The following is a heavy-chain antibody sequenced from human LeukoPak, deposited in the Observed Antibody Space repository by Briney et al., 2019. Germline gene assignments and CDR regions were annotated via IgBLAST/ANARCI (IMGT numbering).Heavy chain of an antibody. Sequence: PGGSLRLSCAASGFSFISSWMTWVRQAPGKGLEWVANIKEDESEIYYVDSVKGRFTASRDNAKNSLYLQMNSLRAEDTAVYYCARILTYSYGLDYWGQGIMVTVSS. J-gene: IGHJ4*02. V-gene: IGHV3-7*01. CDR2: IKEDESEI. CDR1: GFSFISSW. CDR3: ARILTYSYGLDY. D-gene: IGHD5-18*01.